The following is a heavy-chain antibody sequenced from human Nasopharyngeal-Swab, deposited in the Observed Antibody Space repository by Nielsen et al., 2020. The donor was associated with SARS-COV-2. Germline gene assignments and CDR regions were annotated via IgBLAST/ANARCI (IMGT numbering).Heavy chain of an antibody. J-gene: IGHJ1*01. CDR3: ARFPRYDLYSFQSEYFQN. Sequence: GESLKISWAASGFTFRNYAMGWVRQAPGKGLEWVSGISGGGGSTYYADSVKGRFTISRDNYNSKNTVDLQMNSLRAEDTAVYYCARFPRYDLYSFQSEYFQNWGQGTPVTVSS. D-gene: IGHD3-3*01. CDR1: GFTFRNYA. CDR2: ISGGGGST. V-gene: IGHV3-23*01.